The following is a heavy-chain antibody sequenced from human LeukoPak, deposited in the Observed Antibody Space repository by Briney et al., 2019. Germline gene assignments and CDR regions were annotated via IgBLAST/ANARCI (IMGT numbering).Heavy chain of an antibody. D-gene: IGHD5-18*01. J-gene: IGHJ4*02. CDR3: ARDPIGYSYIDY. V-gene: IGHV3-74*01. Sequence: GGSLRLSCTISGFTYSSYWMHWVRQAPGKGLVWVSRINLEGSSTNYADSVKGRYTISRDNAKNTLYLQMNSLRAEDTALYYCARDPIGYSYIDYWGQGTLVTVSS. CDR1: GFTYSSYW. CDR2: INLEGSST.